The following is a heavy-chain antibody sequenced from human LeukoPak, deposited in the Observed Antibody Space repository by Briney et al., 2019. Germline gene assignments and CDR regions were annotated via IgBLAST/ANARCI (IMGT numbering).Heavy chain of an antibody. Sequence: SQTLSLTCTVSGVSISSGVSYWSWIRQHPGKGLEWIGYIYKSGSTYYNPSLKSRVTISLDTSKNQVSLKLSSVTAADTAVYYCARHQYNWNLNWFDPWGQRTLVTVSS. CDR1: GVSISSGVSY. D-gene: IGHD1-20*01. J-gene: IGHJ5*02. CDR3: ARHQYNWNLNWFDP. V-gene: IGHV4-30-4*08. CDR2: IYKSGST.